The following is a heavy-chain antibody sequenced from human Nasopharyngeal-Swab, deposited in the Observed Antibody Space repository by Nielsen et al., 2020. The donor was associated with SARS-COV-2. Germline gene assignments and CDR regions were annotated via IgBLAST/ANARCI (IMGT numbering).Heavy chain of an antibody. D-gene: IGHD5-12*01. V-gene: IGHV1-46*01. Sequence: WVRQAPGQGLEWMGIINPSGGSTSYAQKFQGRVTMTRDTSTSTVYMELSSLRSEDTAVYYCARTKWLRFGYYYGMDVWGQGTTVTVSS. CDR3: ARTKWLRFGYYYGMDV. J-gene: IGHJ6*02. CDR2: INPSGGST.